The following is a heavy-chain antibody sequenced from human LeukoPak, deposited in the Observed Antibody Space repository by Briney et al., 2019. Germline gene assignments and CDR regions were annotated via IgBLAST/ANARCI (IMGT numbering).Heavy chain of an antibody. CDR1: GFTFSSYD. D-gene: IGHD2-2*01. J-gene: IGHJ6*04. V-gene: IGHV3-7*03. CDR2: IKQDGSEK. Sequence: GGSLRLSCAASGFTFSSYDMNWVRQAPGKGLEWVANIKQDGSEKYYVDSVKGRFTISRDNAKNSLYLQMNSLRAEDTAVYYCARDRGVPAAGMDVWGKGTTVTVSS. CDR3: ARDRGVPAAGMDV.